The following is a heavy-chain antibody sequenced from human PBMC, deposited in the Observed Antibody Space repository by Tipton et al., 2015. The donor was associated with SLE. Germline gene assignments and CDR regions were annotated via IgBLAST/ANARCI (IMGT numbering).Heavy chain of an antibody. CDR3: ARGGGFDP. CDR2: INHSGST. J-gene: IGHJ5*02. D-gene: IGHD3-16*01. Sequence: TLSLTCAVYGGSFNTYYWSWIRQPPGKGLEWIGEINHSGSTNYNPSLKSRVTISVDTSKNQFSLKLSSVTAADTAVYYCARGGGFDPWGQGTLVTVSS. CDR1: GGSFNTYY. V-gene: IGHV4-34*01.